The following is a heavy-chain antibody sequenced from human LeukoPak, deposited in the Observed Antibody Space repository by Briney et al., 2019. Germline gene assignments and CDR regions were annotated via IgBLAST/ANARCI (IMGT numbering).Heavy chain of an antibody. D-gene: IGHD6-13*01. CDR3: ARAPYSSSWYGDY. J-gene: IGHJ4*02. V-gene: IGHV3-33*01. CDR1: GFTFRSYG. Sequence: PGGSLRLSCAASGFTFRSYGMHWVRQAPDKGLEWVAVIWYDGSNKYYADSVKGRFTISRDNSKNTLYLQMNSLRAEDTAVYYCARAPYSSSWYGDYWGQGTLVTVSS. CDR2: IWYDGSNK.